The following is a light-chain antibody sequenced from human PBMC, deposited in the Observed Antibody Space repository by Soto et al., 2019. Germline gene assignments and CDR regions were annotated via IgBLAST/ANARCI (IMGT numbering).Light chain of an antibody. CDR2: GAS. V-gene: IGKV3-15*01. J-gene: IGKJ1*01. Sequence: EIMMSQSPATLYVTPGERATLSCRAGQSVNSNLAWYQLKPGQAPRLLVYGASIRATGIPARFSGSGSGTEYTLTISSLQSEDFAVYYCQQYNTWPTFGQGTKVDIK. CDR3: QQYNTWPT. CDR1: QSVNSN.